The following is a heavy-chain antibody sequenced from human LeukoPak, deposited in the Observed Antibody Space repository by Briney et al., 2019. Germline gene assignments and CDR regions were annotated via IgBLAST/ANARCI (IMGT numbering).Heavy chain of an antibody. Sequence: SETLSLTCTVSGGSISSYYWSWIRQPPGKGLEWIGYIYYSGSTNYNPSPKTRVTISVDTYKNQLSLKLSSVTAADTAVSYCARDRRSSWSYYYYYRMYVWGQGTTVSVSS. D-gene: IGHD6-13*01. CDR2: IYYSGST. CDR1: GGSISSYY. V-gene: IGHV4-59*01. CDR3: ARDRRSSWSYYYYYRMYV. J-gene: IGHJ6*02.